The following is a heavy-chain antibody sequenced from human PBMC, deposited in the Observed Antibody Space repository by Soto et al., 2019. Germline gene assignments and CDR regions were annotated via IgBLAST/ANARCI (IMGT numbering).Heavy chain of an antibody. V-gene: IGHV3-74*01. CDR3: ASGDGDRYDGNGYLGRR. D-gene: IGHD3-22*01. CDR2: IKSDGSGT. CDR1: GFPFSSYW. J-gene: IGHJ4*02. Sequence: EVQLVESGGGLVQPGESLTLSCAASGFPFSSYWMHWVRQAPGKGLVWVSRIKSDGSGTYYADSVQDRFTISRDNARNTLYRRVNSRRVEDTSVYFCASGDGDRYDGNGYLGRRWGQGSLVTVSS.